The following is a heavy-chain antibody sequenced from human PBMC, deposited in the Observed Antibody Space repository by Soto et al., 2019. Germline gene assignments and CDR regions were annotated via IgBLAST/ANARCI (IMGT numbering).Heavy chain of an antibody. Sequence: SETLSLTCTVSGGSISSYYWSWIRQPPGKGLEWIGYIYYSGSTNYNPSLKSRVTISVDTSKNQFSLKLSSVTAADTAVYYCARDYSSGWYWYFDLWGRRTLVTVSS. D-gene: IGHD6-19*01. V-gene: IGHV4-59*01. CDR3: ARDYSSGWYWYFDL. CDR2: IYYSGST. J-gene: IGHJ2*01. CDR1: GGSISSYY.